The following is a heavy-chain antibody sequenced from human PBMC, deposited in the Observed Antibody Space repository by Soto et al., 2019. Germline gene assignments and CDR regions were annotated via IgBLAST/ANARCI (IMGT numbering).Heavy chain of an antibody. CDR1: GGSFSGHS. Sequence: SETLSLTCAVYGGSFSGHSWTWIRQSPGKGLEWIGDINHGGRVNYSPSLKSRVTISLDTSKNQFSLTLSAVTAADTAMYYCSTRAYDTNGYYRFDPWGQGTLVTVSS. D-gene: IGHD3-22*01. V-gene: IGHV4-34*01. CDR3: STRAYDTNGYYRFDP. J-gene: IGHJ5*01. CDR2: INHGGRV.